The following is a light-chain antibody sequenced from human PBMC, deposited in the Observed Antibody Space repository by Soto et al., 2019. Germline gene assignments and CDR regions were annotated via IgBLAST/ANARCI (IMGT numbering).Light chain of an antibody. CDR2: DAS. V-gene: IGKV3-11*01. CDR1: QSVSSY. Sequence: VWAEYQGRLCLSPGERTNISCRASQSVSSYLAWYQQKPGQAPRLLIYDASNRATGIQARFSGSGSGTDFTLTIRSLESEDFGVSYCHHGSDCPPYLGPGTKEDIK. CDR3: HHGSDCPPY. J-gene: IGKJ3*01.